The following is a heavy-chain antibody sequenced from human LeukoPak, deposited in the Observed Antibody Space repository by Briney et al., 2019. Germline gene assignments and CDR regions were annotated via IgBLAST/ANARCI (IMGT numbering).Heavy chain of an antibody. V-gene: IGHV3-48*03. Sequence: GGSLRLSCAASGFTFSSYKMNWVRQAPGKGLEWVSYISSSGSTIYYADSVKGRFTISIDNAKNSLYLQMNSLRAEDTALYYCACHYYDSYHWGKGTLVTVSS. CDR3: ACHYYDSYH. D-gene: IGHD3-22*01. CDR1: GFTFSSYK. CDR2: ISSSGSTI. J-gene: IGHJ4*02.